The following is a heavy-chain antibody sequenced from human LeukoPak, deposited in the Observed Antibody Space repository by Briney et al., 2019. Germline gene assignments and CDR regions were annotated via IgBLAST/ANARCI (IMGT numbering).Heavy chain of an antibody. V-gene: IGHV3-23*01. CDR3: ASRGVTGYSTGWYLDY. CDR2: ITGSGGSK. J-gene: IGHJ4*02. D-gene: IGHD6-19*01. CDR1: GFTFSSYA. Sequence: PGGTLRLSCAASGFTFSSYAMTWVREAPGKGLEWVSDITGSGGSKNYADSVKGRFPISRDNANNLLYREMHSLRAEDTAVYFCASRGVTGYSTGWYLDYWGQGALVTVSS.